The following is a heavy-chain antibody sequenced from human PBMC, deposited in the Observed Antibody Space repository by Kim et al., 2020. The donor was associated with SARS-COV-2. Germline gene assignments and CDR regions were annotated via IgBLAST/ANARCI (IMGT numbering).Heavy chain of an antibody. Sequence: GGSLRLSCAASGFTFSSYAMSWVRQAPGKGLEWVSAISGSGGSTYYADSVKGRFTISRDNSKNTLYLQMNSLRAEDTAVYYCAKDSSSSGWYEGVFDYWGQGTLVTVSS. CDR3: AKDSSSSGWYEGVFDY. CDR2: ISGSGGST. CDR1: GFTFSSYA. V-gene: IGHV3-23*01. D-gene: IGHD6-19*01. J-gene: IGHJ4*02.